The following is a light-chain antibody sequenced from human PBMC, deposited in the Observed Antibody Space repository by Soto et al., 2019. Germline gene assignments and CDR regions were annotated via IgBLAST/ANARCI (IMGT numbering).Light chain of an antibody. CDR3: MQAIQIPWT. CDR2: LGS. CDR1: QSLLHSNGYNY. Sequence: DIVMTQSPLSLPVTPGEPASISCRSSQSLLHSNGYNYLDWYLQKPGQSPQLLIYLGSNRASGVPDRFSGSGSGTDFTLKISRVEAEDVGVYYCMQAIQIPWTFGQGTKLEIK. J-gene: IGKJ2*02. V-gene: IGKV2-28*01.